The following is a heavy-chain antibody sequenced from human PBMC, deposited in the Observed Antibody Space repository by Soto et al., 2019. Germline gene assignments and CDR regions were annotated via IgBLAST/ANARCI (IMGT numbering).Heavy chain of an antibody. CDR3: ARLGCSGGSCYPNYYYYYGMDV. CDR2: IDPSDSYT. CDR1: GYSFTSYW. V-gene: IGHV5-10-1*01. J-gene: IGHJ6*02. Sequence: GESLKISCKGSGYSFTSYWISWVRQMPGKGLEWMGRIDPSDSYTNYSPSFQGHVTISADKSISTAYLQWSSLKASDTAMYYCARLGCSGGSCYPNYYYYYGMDVWGQGTTVTVSS. D-gene: IGHD2-15*01.